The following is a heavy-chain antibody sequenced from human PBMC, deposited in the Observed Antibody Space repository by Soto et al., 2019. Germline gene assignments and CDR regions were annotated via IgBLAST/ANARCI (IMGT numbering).Heavy chain of an antibody. J-gene: IGHJ4*02. CDR1: GFTFSSYS. Sequence: GGSLRLSCAASGFTFSSYSMNWVRQAPGKGLEWVSSISSSSSYIYYADSVKGRFTISRDNAKNSLYLQMNSLRAEDTAVYYCARDFGSFGYQLLFGHWGQGTLVTVSS. CDR3: ARDFGSFGYQLLFGH. D-gene: IGHD2-2*01. V-gene: IGHV3-21*01. CDR2: ISSSSSYI.